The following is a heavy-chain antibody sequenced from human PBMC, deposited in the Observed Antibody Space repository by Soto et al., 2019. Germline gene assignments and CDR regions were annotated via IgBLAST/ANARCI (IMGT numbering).Heavy chain of an antibody. CDR1: GFTFSSYG. Sequence: GGSLRLSCAASGFTFSSYGMHWVRQAPGKGLEWVAVISYDGSNKYYADSVKGRFTISRDNSKNTLYLQMNSLRAEDTAVYYCASGIVGATPFDCWGQGTLVTVSS. V-gene: IGHV3-30*03. J-gene: IGHJ4*02. D-gene: IGHD1-26*01. CDR3: ASGIVGATPFDC. CDR2: ISYDGSNK.